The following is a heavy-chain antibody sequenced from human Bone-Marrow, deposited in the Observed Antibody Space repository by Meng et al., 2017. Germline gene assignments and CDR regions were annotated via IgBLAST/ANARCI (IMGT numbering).Heavy chain of an antibody. V-gene: IGHV3-11*01. Sequence: GESLKISCAASGFTFSDYYMSWIRQAPGKGLEWVSYISSSGSTIYYADSVKGRFTISRDNAKNSLYLQMNSLRAEDTAVYYCARDRYSSSLDYWGQGTLVTVSS. CDR1: GFTFSDYY. D-gene: IGHD6-13*01. CDR2: ISSSGSTI. J-gene: IGHJ4*02. CDR3: ARDRYSSSLDY.